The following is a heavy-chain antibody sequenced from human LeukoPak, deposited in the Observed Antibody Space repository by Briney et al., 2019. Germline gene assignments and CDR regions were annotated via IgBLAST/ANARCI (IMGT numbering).Heavy chain of an antibody. V-gene: IGHV3-72*01. J-gene: IGHJ4*02. CDR2: SRRKANSYTT. D-gene: IGHD6-19*01. CDR1: GFTFSSYG. Sequence: PGGSLRLSCAASGFTFSSYGMHWVRQAPGKGLEWVGRSRRKANSYTTEYAASVKGRFSISRDDSKNSVYLQMNSLKTEDTAVYYCARVAVAGGGYFDYWGQGTLVTVSS. CDR3: ARVAVAGGGYFDY.